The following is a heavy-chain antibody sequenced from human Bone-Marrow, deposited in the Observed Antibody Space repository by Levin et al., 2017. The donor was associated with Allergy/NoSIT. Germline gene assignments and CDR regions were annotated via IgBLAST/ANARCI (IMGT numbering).Heavy chain of an antibody. J-gene: IGHJ5*02. Sequence: SETLSLTFPFSFSSLSLLPSSFPFLLPPPGKGLEWIGYIYHNGRTDQNPSLKSRLVISADTSKNQFALKLSSVTAADTAVYYCARGARLGPNFWFDPWGQGTLVTVSS. D-gene: IGHD3-16*01. CDR2: IYHNGRT. CDR1: FSSLSLLPSS. V-gene: IGHV4-31*03. CDR3: ARGARLGPNFWFDP.